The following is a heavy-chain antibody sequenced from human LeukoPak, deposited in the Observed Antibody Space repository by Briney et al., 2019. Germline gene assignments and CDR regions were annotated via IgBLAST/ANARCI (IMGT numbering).Heavy chain of an antibody. CDR2: INHSGST. Sequence: SETLSLTCTVSGGSISSSGYYWSWIRQPPGKGLEWIGEINHSGSTNYNPSLKSRVTISVDTSKNQFSLKLSSVTAADTAVYYCASLTDYYGSGSYPDYWGQGTLVTVSS. CDR3: ASLTDYYGSGSYPDY. V-gene: IGHV4-39*07. D-gene: IGHD3-10*01. CDR1: GGSISSSGYY. J-gene: IGHJ4*02.